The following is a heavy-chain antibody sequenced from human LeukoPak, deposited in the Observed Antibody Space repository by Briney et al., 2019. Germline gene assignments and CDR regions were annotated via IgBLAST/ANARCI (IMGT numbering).Heavy chain of an antibody. CDR1: GFTVSSNY. D-gene: IGHD3-22*01. CDR2: INIGGST. J-gene: IGHJ4*02. CDR3: ARYSSGFYFDY. Sequence: PGGSLRLSCAASGFTVSSNYMSWVRQAPGKGLEWVSDINIGGSTYYADSVKGRFTISRDNSKNTLYLQMNRLRAEDTAVYYCARYSSGFYFDYWGQGTLVTVSS. V-gene: IGHV3-53*01.